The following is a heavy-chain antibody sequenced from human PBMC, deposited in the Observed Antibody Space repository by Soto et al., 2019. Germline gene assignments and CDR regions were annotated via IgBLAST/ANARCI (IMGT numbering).Heavy chain of an antibody. Sequence: PSESLSLTCTVSCGSISSTCRYWGWIREPPGKGQDWLWCIYYAGSTFHNPSLKRRATISVDTSRNQFSLRLSSVTAPDTAVYYCARLVFHCLRGSCDDYAFYGLDVWGKGTMVTVSS. V-gene: IGHV4-39*01. CDR1: CGSISSTCRY. CDR2: IYYAGST. CDR3: ARLVFHCLRGSCDDYAFYGLDV. D-gene: IGHD2-15*01. J-gene: IGHJ6*04.